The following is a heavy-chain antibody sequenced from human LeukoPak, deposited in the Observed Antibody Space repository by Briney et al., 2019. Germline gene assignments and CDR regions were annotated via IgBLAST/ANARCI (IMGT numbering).Heavy chain of an antibody. CDR3: ARDRYSGSYSDY. V-gene: IGHV4-30-4*01. CDR2: IYYSGST. Sequence: PSETLSLTCTVSGGSISSGDYYWSWIRQPPGKGLEWIGYIYYSGSTYYNPPLKSRVTISVDTSKNQFSLKLSSVTAADTAVYYCARDRYSGSYSDYWGQGTLVTVSS. J-gene: IGHJ4*02. CDR1: GGSISSGDYY. D-gene: IGHD1-26*01.